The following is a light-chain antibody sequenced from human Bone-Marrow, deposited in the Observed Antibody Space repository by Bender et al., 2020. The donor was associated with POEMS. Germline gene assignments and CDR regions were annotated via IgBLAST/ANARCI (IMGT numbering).Light chain of an antibody. CDR2: DVN. Sequence: QSALTQPRSVSGSPGQSVTISCTGSSSNIGDYYFVSWYQQHPGKAPKLLIYDVNKRPSGVPDRLSGSKSGYTASLTISGLQAEDEADYYCSSYTSSSTLVVFGGGTKLTVL. V-gene: IGLV2-11*01. J-gene: IGLJ2*01. CDR1: SSNIGDYYF. CDR3: SSYTSSSTLVV.